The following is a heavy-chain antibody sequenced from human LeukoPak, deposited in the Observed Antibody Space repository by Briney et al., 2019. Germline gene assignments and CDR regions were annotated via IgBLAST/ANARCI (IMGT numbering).Heavy chain of an antibody. CDR3: ARLGYSYGYVRWFDP. V-gene: IGHV4-59*08. J-gene: IGHJ5*02. CDR1: GGSISNYY. D-gene: IGHD5-18*01. CDR2: IYSSGST. Sequence: SETLSLTCSVSGGSISNYYWSWIRQPPGKGLEWIGYIYSSGSTSYNPSLKSRVTISIDTSKSHFSLKLSSVTAADTAVYYCARLGYSYGYVRWFDPWGQGTLVTASS.